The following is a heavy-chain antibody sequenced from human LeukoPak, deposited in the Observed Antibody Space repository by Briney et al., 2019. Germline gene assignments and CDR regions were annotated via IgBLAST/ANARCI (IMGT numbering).Heavy chain of an antibody. Sequence: PGGSLRLSCAASGFTFSSYEMNWVRQAPGKGLEWVSYISSSGSTIYYADSVKGRFTISRDNAKNSLYLQMNSLRAEDTAVYYCARVSEVPMHYYYYYYMDVWGKGTTVTISS. CDR3: ARVSEVPMHYYYYYYMDV. CDR1: GFTFSSYE. CDR2: ISSSGSTI. V-gene: IGHV3-48*03. J-gene: IGHJ6*03.